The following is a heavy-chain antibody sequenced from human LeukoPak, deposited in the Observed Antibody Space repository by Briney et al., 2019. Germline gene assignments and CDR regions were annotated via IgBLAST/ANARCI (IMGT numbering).Heavy chain of an antibody. CDR1: GFTFSTYT. CDR3: ARGGVFSSGWYVDY. J-gene: IGHJ4*02. V-gene: IGHV3-21*01. CDR2: ISSSSSYI. D-gene: IGHD6-19*01. Sequence: GGSLRLSCVASGFTFSTYTTNWVRQAPGKGLEWVSSISSSSSYIYYADSVKGRFTISRDNAKNSLYLQMNSLRAEDTAVYYCARGGVFSSGWYVDYWGQGTLVSVSS.